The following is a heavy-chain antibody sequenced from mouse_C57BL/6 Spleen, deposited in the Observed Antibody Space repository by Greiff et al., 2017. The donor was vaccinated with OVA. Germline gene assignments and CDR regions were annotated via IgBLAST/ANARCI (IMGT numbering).Heavy chain of an antibody. D-gene: IGHD1-1*01. V-gene: IGHV1-72*01. CDR3: AAITTVVYWYFDD. J-gene: IGHJ1*03. Sequence: QVQLQQPGAELVKPGASVKLSCKASGYTFTSYWMHWVKQRPGRGLEWIGRIDPNSGGTKYNEKFKSKATLTADKSSSTAYMQLSSLTSEDSAVYDCAAITTVVYWYFDDWGTGTTVTVSS. CDR2: IDPNSGGT. CDR1: GYTFTSYW.